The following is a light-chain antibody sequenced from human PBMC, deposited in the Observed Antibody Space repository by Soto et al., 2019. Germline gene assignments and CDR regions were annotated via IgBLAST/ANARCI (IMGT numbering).Light chain of an antibody. V-gene: IGKV3-20*01. Sequence: EIILTQSPDTLSLSPGERATLSCRASQTVSSNYLAWCQQRPGQAPRLLIYGAFTRADGIPDRFSGSGSGTDFTLTITRLEPEDSAVYFCQQYTGPPTTFGQGTRLEIK. CDR2: GAF. J-gene: IGKJ5*01. CDR3: QQYTGPPTT. CDR1: QTVSSNY.